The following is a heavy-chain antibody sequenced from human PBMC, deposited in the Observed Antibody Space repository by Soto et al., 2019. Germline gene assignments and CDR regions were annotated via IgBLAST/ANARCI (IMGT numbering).Heavy chain of an antibody. CDR1: GYTFTSYG. J-gene: IGHJ5*02. CDR3: ASDMRDIVVVPAASAGWFDP. Sequence: ASVKVSCKASGYTFTSYGISWVRQAPGQGLEWMGWISAYNGNTNYAQKLQGRVTMTTDTSTSTAYMELRSLRSDDTAVYYCASDMRDIVVVPAASAGWFDPWGQGTLVTVSS. CDR2: ISAYNGNT. D-gene: IGHD2-2*01. V-gene: IGHV1-18*01.